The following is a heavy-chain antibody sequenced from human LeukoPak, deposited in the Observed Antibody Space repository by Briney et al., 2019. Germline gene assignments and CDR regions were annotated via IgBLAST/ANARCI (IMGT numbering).Heavy chain of an antibody. J-gene: IGHJ6*02. D-gene: IGHD6-6*01. CDR1: GYSLTSYW. Sequence: GESLKISCKGSGYSLTSYWIGWVRQMPGKGLEWMGIIYPGDSDTRYSPSFQGQVTISADKSISTAYLQWSSLKASDTAMYYCARSSSSGSYYYYGMDVWGQGTTVTVSS. V-gene: IGHV5-51*01. CDR2: IYPGDSDT. CDR3: ARSSSSGSYYYYGMDV.